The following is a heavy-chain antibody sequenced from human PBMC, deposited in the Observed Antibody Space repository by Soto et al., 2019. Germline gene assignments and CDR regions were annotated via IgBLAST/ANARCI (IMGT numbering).Heavy chain of an antibody. CDR3: ARDKDRQQLGGNYYYILDV. J-gene: IGHJ6*02. Sequence: QVQLMQSGAEVKKPGSSVKVSCKASGGTFSTSAISWVRQDRGEGLEWVGGIMPVFATPDYAQKFQGRVTISSDESTTTAYLELTSLTSYDTAVYYCARDKDRQQLGGNYYYILDVWGQGTAITVSS. V-gene: IGHV1-69*05. CDR1: GGTFSTSA. D-gene: IGHD3-3*02. CDR2: IMPVFATP.